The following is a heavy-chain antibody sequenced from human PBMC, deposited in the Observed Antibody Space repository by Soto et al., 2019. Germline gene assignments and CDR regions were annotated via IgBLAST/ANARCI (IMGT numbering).Heavy chain of an antibody. V-gene: IGHV4-34*01. CDR1: GGSFSGYY. J-gene: IGHJ5*02. D-gene: IGHD6-6*01. CDR2: INHSGST. Sequence: TSETLSLTCAVYGGSFSGYYWSWIRQPPGKGLEWIGEINHSGSTNYNPSLKSRVTISVDTSKNQFSLKLSSVTAADTAVYYCARGSIAGSKGWFDPWGQGTLVTVSS. CDR3: ARGSIAGSKGWFDP.